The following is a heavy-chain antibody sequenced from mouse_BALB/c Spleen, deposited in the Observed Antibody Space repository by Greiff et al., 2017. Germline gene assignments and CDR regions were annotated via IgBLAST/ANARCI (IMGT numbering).Heavy chain of an antibody. V-gene: IGHV6-6*02. CDR3: TRYGNYYFDY. CDR1: GFTFSNYW. CDR2: IRLKSNNYAT. J-gene: IGHJ2*01. D-gene: IGHD2-1*01. Sequence: VQLKESGGGLVQPGGSMKLSCVASGFTFSNYWMNWVRQSPEKGLEWVAEIRLKSNNYATHYAESVKGRFTISRDDSKSSVYLQMNNLRAEDTGIYYCTRYGNYYFDYWGQGTTLTVSS.